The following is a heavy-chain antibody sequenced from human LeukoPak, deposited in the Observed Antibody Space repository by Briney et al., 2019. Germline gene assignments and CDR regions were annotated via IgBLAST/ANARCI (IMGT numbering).Heavy chain of an antibody. CDR2: IYHTGST. J-gene: IGHJ4*02. V-gene: IGHV4-38-2*01. CDR1: GYSISSGYY. CDR3: ARADRLSSSGWPVHFDY. Sequence: SETLSLTCAVSGYSISSGYYWGWIRQPPGKGLEWIGSIYHTGSTYYNPSRKRRVTISIDTSKNQFSLKLSSVTAADTAVYFCARADRLSSSGWPVHFDYWGQGTLVTVSS. D-gene: IGHD6-19*01.